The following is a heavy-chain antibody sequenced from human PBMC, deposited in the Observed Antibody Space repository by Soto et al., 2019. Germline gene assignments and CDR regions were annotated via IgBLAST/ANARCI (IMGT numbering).Heavy chain of an antibody. Sequence: PGGSLRLSCAASGFTFSSYWMHWVRQAPGKGLVWVSRINSDGSSTSYADFVKGRFTISRDNAKNTLYLQMNSLRAEDTAVYYCARDRCSSTSCYTEGSYGMDVWGQGTTVTVSS. V-gene: IGHV3-74*01. D-gene: IGHD2-2*02. CDR3: ARDRCSSTSCYTEGSYGMDV. J-gene: IGHJ6*02. CDR1: GFTFSSYW. CDR2: INSDGSST.